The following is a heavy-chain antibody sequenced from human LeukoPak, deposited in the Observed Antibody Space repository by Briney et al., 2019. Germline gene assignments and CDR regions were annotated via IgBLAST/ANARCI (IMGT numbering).Heavy chain of an antibody. J-gene: IGHJ6*03. Sequence: GGSLRLSCAASGFTFDDYAMHWVRQAPGKGLEWVSGISWNSGRIDYADSVKGRFTISRDNAKNSLYLQMNSLRAEDTALYYCAKALGSSPLTYYYYYMDVWGKGTTVTVSS. V-gene: IGHV3-9*01. CDR2: ISWNSGRI. D-gene: IGHD6-6*01. CDR3: AKALGSSPLTYYYYYMDV. CDR1: GFTFDDYA.